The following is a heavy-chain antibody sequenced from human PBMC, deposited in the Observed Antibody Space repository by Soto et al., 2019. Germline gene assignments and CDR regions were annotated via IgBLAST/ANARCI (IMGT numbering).Heavy chain of an antibody. CDR1: GGTISRYY. D-gene: IGHD4-17*01. J-gene: IGHJ6*02. CDR3: ARSLTTVVTMDV. CDR2: MYNTGST. V-gene: IGHV4-59*08. Sequence: SETLSLTCTVSGGTISRYYWSWIRQPPGKGLEWIGYMYNTGSTVYNPSFKSRVTISVDTSKNQFSLKLSSVTAADTAVYYCARSLTTVVTMDVWGQGTTVTVSS.